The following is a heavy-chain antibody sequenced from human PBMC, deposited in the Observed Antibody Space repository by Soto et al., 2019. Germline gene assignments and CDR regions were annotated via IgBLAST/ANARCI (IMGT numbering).Heavy chain of an antibody. CDR1: GDSITRYF. Sequence: QVQLQESGRGLVKPSETLSLTCTVSGDSITRYFWNWIRQPPGKALEWIGYTHHSGRINYNPSLSGRITTSLDISNNQFSLSLTSVTAPDTPMYYCAKCNNGSRAFDSWGQGILVVVSS. CDR3: AKCNNGSRAFDS. V-gene: IGHV4-59*01. D-gene: IGHD2-8*01. J-gene: IGHJ4*02. CDR2: THHSGRI.